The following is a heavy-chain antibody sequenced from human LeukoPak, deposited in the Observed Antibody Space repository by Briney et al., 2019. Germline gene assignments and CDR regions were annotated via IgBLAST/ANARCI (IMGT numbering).Heavy chain of an antibody. CDR1: GFTFSSYS. V-gene: IGHV3-48*01. J-gene: IGHJ4*02. CDR3: AKDFRGRIQLWFFDY. CDR2: ISSLSGSI. Sequence: QPGGSLRLSCAASGFTFSSYSMNWVRQAPGEGLEWVSYISSLSGSIYYADSVKGRFTISRDNSKNTLYLQMNSLRAEDTAVYYCAKDFRGRIQLWFFDYWGQGTLVTVSS. D-gene: IGHD5-18*01.